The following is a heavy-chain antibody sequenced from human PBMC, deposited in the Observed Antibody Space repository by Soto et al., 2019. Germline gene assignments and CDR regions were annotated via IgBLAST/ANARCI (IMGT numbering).Heavy chain of an antibody. D-gene: IGHD3-16*01. Sequence: XGSLRRACSACGFTLNSYEISWVRQAPGKGLEWVSAISGSGGSTYYADSVKGRFTISRDNSKNTLYLQMNSLRAEDTAVYYCAKEGDYYYYYGMDVWGRGTTVTVSS. CDR1: GFTLNSYE. V-gene: IGHV3-23*01. CDR3: AKEGDYYYYYGMDV. J-gene: IGHJ6*02. CDR2: ISGSGGST.